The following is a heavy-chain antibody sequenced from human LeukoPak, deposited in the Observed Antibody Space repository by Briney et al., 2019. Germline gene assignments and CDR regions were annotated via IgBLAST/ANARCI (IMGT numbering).Heavy chain of an antibody. CDR1: GDSTSSYY. CDR3: ASRRFTTFARGYGMDV. CDR2: IYYSGGT. Sequence: PSETLSLTCTVSGDSTSSYYWSWIRQPPGKGLEWIGYIYYSGGTDYNPSLKSRVTISVDTSKNQFSLKLRSVTAADTAVYYCASRRFTTFARGYGMDVWGQGTTVTVSS. V-gene: IGHV4-59*08. J-gene: IGHJ6*02. D-gene: IGHD3-16*01.